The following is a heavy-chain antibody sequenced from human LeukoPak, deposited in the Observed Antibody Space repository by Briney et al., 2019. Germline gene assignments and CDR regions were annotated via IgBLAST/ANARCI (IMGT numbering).Heavy chain of an antibody. CDR2: IKQDGSEK. CDR3: AKDKAISSGPEYYFDY. Sequence: GGSLRLSCAASGFTFSSYWMRWVRQAPGKGLEWVAAIKQDGSEKYYVDSVKGRFTISRDNSKNSLYLQMNSLRAEDTAVYYCAKDKAISSGPEYYFDYWGQGTLVTVSS. D-gene: IGHD3-3*01. V-gene: IGHV3-7*01. CDR1: GFTFSSYW. J-gene: IGHJ4*02.